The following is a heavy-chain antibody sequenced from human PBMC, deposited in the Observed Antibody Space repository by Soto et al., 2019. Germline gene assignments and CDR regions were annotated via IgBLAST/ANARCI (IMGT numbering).Heavy chain of an antibody. Sequence: EVQLLESGGGLEQPGGSLRLSCAASGFTFTSYVMSWVRQAPGKVLEWVSMISVSGGTTYYAESVKGRFTISRDNSKNTVYLQMNSLRVEDTAVYYCAKNGGSGSIRYHYMDVWGKGTTVTVSS. CDR1: GFTFTSYV. CDR3: AKNGGSGSIRYHYMDV. J-gene: IGHJ6*03. V-gene: IGHV3-23*01. CDR2: ISVSGGTT. D-gene: IGHD3-10*01.